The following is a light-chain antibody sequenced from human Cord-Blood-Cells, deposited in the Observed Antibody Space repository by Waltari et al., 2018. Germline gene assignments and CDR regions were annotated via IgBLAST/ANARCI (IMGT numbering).Light chain of an antibody. CDR3: QRSYSTPFT. J-gene: IGKJ3*01. Sequence: DIQMTQSPSSLSASVGDRVTTTCRTSQSIRSNLNWYQQKPGKAPKLLIYAASSYQSRVPSRFSGSGSGTDFTLTISSLQPEDFSTYYCQRSYSTPFTFGPGTKVDIK. V-gene: IGKV1-39*01. CDR1: QSIRSN. CDR2: AAS.